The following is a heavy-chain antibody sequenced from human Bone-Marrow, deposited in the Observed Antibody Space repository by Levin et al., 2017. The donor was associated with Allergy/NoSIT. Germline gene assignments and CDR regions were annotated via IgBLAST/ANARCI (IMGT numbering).Heavy chain of an antibody. Sequence: GGSLRLSCEASGFTFSSSAMSWVRQAPGKGLEWVSAISGSGTNRYYADSLKGRFTSSRDNSKNTVYLQIDNLRAEDTAVYYCARDDDSSGYSAFEVNWGQGTLVTVSS. J-gene: IGHJ4*02. D-gene: IGHD3-22*01. CDR3: ARDDDSSGYSAFEVN. CDR1: GFTFSSSA. V-gene: IGHV3-23*01. CDR2: ISGSGTNR.